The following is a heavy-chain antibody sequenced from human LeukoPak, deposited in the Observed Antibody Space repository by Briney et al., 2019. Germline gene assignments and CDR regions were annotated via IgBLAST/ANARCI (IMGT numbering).Heavy chain of an antibody. CDR1: GFTFSSNA. CDR2: TSGSGGST. J-gene: IGHJ4*02. D-gene: IGHD3-16*01. V-gene: IGHV3-23*01. CDR3: ANDHVAGWGYYFDY. Sequence: GGSRRFSCAASGFTFSSNAMSWVPQAPGKGLEWVSATSGSGGSTYYADSVKGRFTISRDNSKTTLYLQMNSLRAEDTAVYYCANDHVAGWGYYFDYWGQGTLVTVSS.